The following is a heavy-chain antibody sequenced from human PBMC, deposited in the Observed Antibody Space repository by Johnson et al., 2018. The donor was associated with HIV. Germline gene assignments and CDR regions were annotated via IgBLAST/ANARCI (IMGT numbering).Heavy chain of an antibody. V-gene: IGHV3-30-3*01. J-gene: IGHJ3*01. CDR3: ARDEPYNLNAFDL. CDR2: ISYDGSNK. Sequence: MQLVESGGGVVQPGRSLRLSCAASGFTFSSYAMHWVRQAPGKGLEWVAVISYDGSNKYYADSVKGRFTISRDNSKNTLYLQMNSLRAEDTAVYYCARDEPYNLNAFDLWGQGAMVTVSS. CDR1: GFTFSSYA. D-gene: IGHD5-24*01.